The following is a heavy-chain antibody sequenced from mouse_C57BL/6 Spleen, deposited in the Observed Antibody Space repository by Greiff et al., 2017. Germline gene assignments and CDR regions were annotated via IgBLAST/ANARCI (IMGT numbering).Heavy chain of an antibody. Sequence: EVQRVESGGGLVKPGGSLKLSCAASGFTFSSYAMSWVRQTPEKRLEWVATISDGGSYTYYPDNVKGRFTISRDNAKNNLYLQMSHLKSEDTAMYYCARARYLRYFDYWGQGTTLTVSS. J-gene: IGHJ2*01. CDR1: GFTFSSYA. V-gene: IGHV5-4*01. CDR3: ARARYLRYFDY. CDR2: ISDGGSYT.